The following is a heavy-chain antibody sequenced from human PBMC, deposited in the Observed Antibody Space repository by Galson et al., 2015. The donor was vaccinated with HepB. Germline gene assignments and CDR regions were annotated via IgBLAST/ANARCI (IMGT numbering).Heavy chain of an antibody. CDR3: ARDRPPPVISGALDI. V-gene: IGHV1-3*01. D-gene: IGHD3-10*01. CDR2: INDGSGNT. CDR1: GYTFNNHA. J-gene: IGHJ3*02. Sequence: SCKAAGYTFNNHAMHWVRQAPGLGLEWMGWINDGSGNTRYSKKFQGRVTITVDTSANTVYMELSSLRSEDTAVYYCARDRPPPVISGALDIWGQGTLVTVSS.